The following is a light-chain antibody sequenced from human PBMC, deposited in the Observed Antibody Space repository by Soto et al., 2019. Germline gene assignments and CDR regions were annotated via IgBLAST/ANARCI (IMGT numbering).Light chain of an antibody. Sequence: EIVMTHSPATVSVSPCERATLSFRASQSVSTYLAWYQHKPGQAPRLLIYDASNRATGIPARFSGSGSGTDFTLTISRLEPEDFAVYYCQQYGSSGTFGQGTKVDIK. CDR3: QQYGSSGT. V-gene: IGKV3-20*01. J-gene: IGKJ1*01. CDR2: DAS. CDR1: QSVSTY.